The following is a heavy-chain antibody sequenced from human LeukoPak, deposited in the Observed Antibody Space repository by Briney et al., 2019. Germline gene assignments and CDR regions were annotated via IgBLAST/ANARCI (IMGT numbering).Heavy chain of an antibody. J-gene: IGHJ4*02. CDR3: ARIDSRDYFDY. V-gene: IGHV3-74*01. CDR2: IKTDGFST. Sequence: GGSLRLSCAASGFTLSDYWMHWVRQAPGKGLVWVSRIKTDGFSTSYADSVKGRFTISGDDAKNTLYLQMNSLRVEDTAVYFCARIDSRDYFDYWGQGTLVTVSS. CDR1: GFTLSDYW. D-gene: IGHD3-9*01.